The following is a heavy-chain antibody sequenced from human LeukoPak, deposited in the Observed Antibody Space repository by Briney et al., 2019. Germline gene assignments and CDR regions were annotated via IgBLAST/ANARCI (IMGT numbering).Heavy chain of an antibody. Sequence: SETLSLTCTVSGGSISSSSYYWGWIRQPPGKGLEWIGSIYYSGSTYYNPSLKSRVTISVDTSKNQFSLKLSSVTAADTAVYYCARSLARGFGDFDYWGQGTLVTVSS. CDR2: IYYSGST. D-gene: IGHD3-10*01. CDR1: GGSISSSSYY. J-gene: IGHJ4*02. V-gene: IGHV4-39*01. CDR3: ARSLARGFGDFDY.